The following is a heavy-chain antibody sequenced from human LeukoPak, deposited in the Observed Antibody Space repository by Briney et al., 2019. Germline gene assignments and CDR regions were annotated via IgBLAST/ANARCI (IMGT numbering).Heavy chain of an antibody. CDR1: GRSISSSSYY. J-gene: IGHJ6*03. Sequence: SETLSLTFTVSGRSISSSSYYWGCIRQPPGKGLDWIWCMYYSGSTYYSPYVKSRVTISVDTSKKQFSLKLSSVTAADTAVYYCARHPGYYYYYMVVWGKGTTVSISS. CDR2: MYYSGST. D-gene: IGHD1-14*01. CDR3: ARHPGYYYYYMVV. V-gene: IGHV4-39*01.